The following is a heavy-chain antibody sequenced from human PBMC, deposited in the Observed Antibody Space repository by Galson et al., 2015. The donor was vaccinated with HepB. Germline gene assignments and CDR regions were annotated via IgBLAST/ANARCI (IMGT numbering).Heavy chain of an antibody. Sequence: SLRLSCAASGFTFSSYWMNRVRQAPGKGLEWVAHINQDGSSKYYVDSVKGRFTISRDNAKDSVYLQLDGLRAEDTAVYYCARRISLVRGIITKPDYYYGMDVWGQGTTVTVAS. CDR2: INQDGSSK. CDR3: ARRISLVRGIITKPDYYYGMDV. D-gene: IGHD3-10*01. V-gene: IGHV3-7*03. CDR1: GFTFSSYW. J-gene: IGHJ6*02.